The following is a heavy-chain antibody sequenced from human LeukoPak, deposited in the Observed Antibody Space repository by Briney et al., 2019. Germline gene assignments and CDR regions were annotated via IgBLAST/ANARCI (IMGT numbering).Heavy chain of an antibody. CDR1: GGSISSSSYY. J-gene: IGHJ4*02. CDR2: IYYSGST. V-gene: IGHV4-39*02. Sequence: PSETLSLTCTVSGGSISSSSYYWGWIRQPPGKGLEWIGSIYYSGSTYYNPSLKSRVTISVDTSKNQFSLKLSSVTAADTAVYYCARDRLGGLLDYWGQGTLVTVSS. D-gene: IGHD3-16*01. CDR3: ARDRLGGLLDY.